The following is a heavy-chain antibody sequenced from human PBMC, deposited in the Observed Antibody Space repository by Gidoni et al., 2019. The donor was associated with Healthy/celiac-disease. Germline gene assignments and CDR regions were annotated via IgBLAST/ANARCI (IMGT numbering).Heavy chain of an antibody. CDR2: IIPIFGTA. CDR1: GGTFSSYA. V-gene: IGHV1-69*01. Sequence: QVQLVQSGAGVTKPGSSVKVSCKASGGTFSSYAISWVRQAPGQGLEWMGGIIPIFGTANYAQKFQGRVTITADESTSTAYMELSSLRSEDTAVYYCARDWGKIVDTVYYYYGMDVWGQGTTVTVSS. J-gene: IGHJ6*02. D-gene: IGHD5-18*01. CDR3: ARDWGKIVDTVYYYYGMDV.